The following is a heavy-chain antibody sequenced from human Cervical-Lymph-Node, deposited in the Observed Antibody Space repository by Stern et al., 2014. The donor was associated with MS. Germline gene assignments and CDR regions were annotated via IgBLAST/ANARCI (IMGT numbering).Heavy chain of an antibody. J-gene: IGHJ5*02. D-gene: IGHD6-13*01. Sequence: VQLVQSGAEGTKPGSSVKDTCKGAGGTLSKFPSSWVRQEQGQGLEWMGGIFTGLGTPTYAQEFRGRGTITADVSTSTVYMELSSLRSDDTAVYYCALSSETSDRWYSLGYDLWGQGTLVPVSS. CDR3: ALSSETSDRWYSLGYDL. CDR1: GGTLSKFP. V-gene: IGHV1-69*01. CDR2: IFTGLGTP.